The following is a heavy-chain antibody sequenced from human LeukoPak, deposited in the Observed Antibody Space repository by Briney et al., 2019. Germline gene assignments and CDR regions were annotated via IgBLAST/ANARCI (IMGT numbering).Heavy chain of an antibody. D-gene: IGHD6-6*01. Sequence: GESLKISCQGSGYSFTSYWIGWVRQMPGEGLEWMGIIYPADSHPRYSPSFQGQVSISVDKSISTAYLQWSSLKASDTAMYYCARLGYSSSSTGVDYWGQGTLVTVSS. CDR1: GYSFTSYW. CDR3: ARLGYSSSSTGVDY. J-gene: IGHJ4*02. V-gene: IGHV5-51*01. CDR2: IYPADSHP.